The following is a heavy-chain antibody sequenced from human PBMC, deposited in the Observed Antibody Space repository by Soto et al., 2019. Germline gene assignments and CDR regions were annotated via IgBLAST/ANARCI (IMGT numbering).Heavy chain of an antibody. V-gene: IGHV1-69*01. CDR1: GGTFSSYA. CDR3: ARITFGALAVAGSDY. Sequence: QVQLVQSGAEVKKPGSSVKVSCKASGGTFSSYAISWVRQAPGQGLEWMGGIIPIFGTANYAQKCQGRVTITADESRSTDYMELRSLKSENTAVYYCARITFGALAVAGSDYWGQGTLVTVSS. J-gene: IGHJ4*02. D-gene: IGHD6-19*01. CDR2: IIPIFGTA.